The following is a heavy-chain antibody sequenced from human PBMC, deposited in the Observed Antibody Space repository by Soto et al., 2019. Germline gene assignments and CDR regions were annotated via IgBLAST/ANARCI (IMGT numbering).Heavy chain of an antibody. CDR2: IYYSGST. V-gene: IGHV4-39*01. CDR3: ARRERAAGTDWWFDP. D-gene: IGHD6-13*01. CDR1: GGSISSSSFH. J-gene: IGHJ5*02. Sequence: QLQLQESGPGLVKPSETLSLTCTVSGGSISSSSFHWGWIRQPPGKGLEWIGSIYYSGSTYYSPSLKRRVTRAVDTYKNQFARKQSSVNAADTAGYYCARRERAAGTDWWFDPWGQGTLVTVSS.